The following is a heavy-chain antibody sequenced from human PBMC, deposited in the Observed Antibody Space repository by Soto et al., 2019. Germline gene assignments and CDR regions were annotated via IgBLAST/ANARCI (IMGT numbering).Heavy chain of an antibody. CDR2: INHSGST. D-gene: IGHD3-10*01. Sequence: SETLSLTCAVYGGSFSGYYWSWIRQPPGKGLEWIGEINHSGSTNYNPSLKSRVTISVDTSKNQFSLKLSSVTAADTAVYYCAREGNAGSYSYYWGQGTLVTVSS. CDR1: GGSFSGYY. CDR3: AREGNAGSYSYY. J-gene: IGHJ4*02. V-gene: IGHV4-34*01.